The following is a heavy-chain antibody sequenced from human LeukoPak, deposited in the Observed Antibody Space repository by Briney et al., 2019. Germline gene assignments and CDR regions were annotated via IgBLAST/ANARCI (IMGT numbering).Heavy chain of an antibody. J-gene: IGHJ3*02. CDR1: GFTFSSYA. CDR2: ITSSSSYI. Sequence: PGRSLRLSCAASGFTFSSYAMNWVRQAPGKGLEWVSSITSSSSYIYYADSVKGRFTISRDNAKNSLYLQMNSLRAEDTSVYYCARVSSGWDHDAFDIWGQGTMVTVSS. V-gene: IGHV3-21*01. CDR3: ARVSSGWDHDAFDI. D-gene: IGHD6-19*01.